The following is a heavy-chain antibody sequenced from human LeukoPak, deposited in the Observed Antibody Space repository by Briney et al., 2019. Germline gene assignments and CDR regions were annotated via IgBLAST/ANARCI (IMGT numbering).Heavy chain of an antibody. D-gene: IGHD6-19*01. Sequence: GGSLRLSCAASGFTFSSYSMNWVRQAPGKGLEWVSSISSSSSYIYYADSVKGRFTISRDNFKNTLYLQMNSLRAEDTAVYYCAKGFYSSGWSYFDYWGHGTLVTVSS. V-gene: IGHV3-21*04. CDR3: AKGFYSSGWSYFDY. J-gene: IGHJ4*01. CDR1: GFTFSSYS. CDR2: ISSSSSYI.